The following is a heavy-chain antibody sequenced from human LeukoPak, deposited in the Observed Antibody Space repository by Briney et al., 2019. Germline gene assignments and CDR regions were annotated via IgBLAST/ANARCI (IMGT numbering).Heavy chain of an antibody. CDR1: GYTFTGYY. V-gene: IGHV1-2*02. D-gene: IGHD6-13*01. Sequence: ASVKVSCKSCGYTFTGYYMHWVRQAPGQGLAWMGWINPNSGGTNYAQKFQGSVTMTRDTSISTAYMELSRLRADDTAVYYCARQLALDYWGQGTLVTVSS. CDR2: INPNSGGT. CDR3: ARQLALDY. J-gene: IGHJ4*02.